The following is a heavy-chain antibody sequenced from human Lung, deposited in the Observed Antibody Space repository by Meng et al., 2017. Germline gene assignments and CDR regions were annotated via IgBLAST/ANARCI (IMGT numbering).Heavy chain of an antibody. Sequence: EVVLWESGGDLVMSGGSLRLSCAASGIYVSNAWMSWVRQAPGKGLEWVGRIKSNTDGGTTEYAAPVTGRFTISRDDSKSTLNLHLSGLRTDDTGVYYCTWDDKAVSDYWGQGTLVTVSS. D-gene: IGHD3-9*01. CDR3: TWDDKAVSDY. CDR2: IKSNTDGGTT. CDR1: GIYVSNAW. V-gene: IGHV3-15*01. J-gene: IGHJ4*02.